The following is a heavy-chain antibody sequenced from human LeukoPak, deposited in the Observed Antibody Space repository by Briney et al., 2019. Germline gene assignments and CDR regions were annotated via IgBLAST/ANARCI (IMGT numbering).Heavy chain of an antibody. D-gene: IGHD2-15*01. J-gene: IGHJ4*02. Sequence: PGGSLRLSCAASGFTFSSYAMSWVRQAPGKGLEWVSAISGSGGSTYYADSGKGRFTISRDNSKNTLYLQMNSLRAEDTAVYYCAKGGSSGVAYDDYWGQGTLVTVSS. CDR3: AKGGSSGVAYDDY. V-gene: IGHV3-23*01. CDR1: GFTFSSYA. CDR2: ISGSGGST.